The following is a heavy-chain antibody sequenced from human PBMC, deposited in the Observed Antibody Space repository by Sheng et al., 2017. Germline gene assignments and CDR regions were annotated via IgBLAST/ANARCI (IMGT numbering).Heavy chain of an antibody. D-gene: IGHD6-19*01. CDR2: ISSSSSYI. J-gene: IGHJ4*02. Sequence: EVQLVESGGGLVKPGGSLRLSCAASGFTFSSYSMNWVRQAPGKGLEWVSSISSSSSYIYYADSVKGRFTISRDNAKNSLYLQMNSLRAEDTAVYYCARGYSSGWYGATSFDYWGQGTLVTVSS. CDR1: GFTFSSYS. CDR3: ARGYSSGWYGATSFDY. V-gene: IGHV3-21*01.